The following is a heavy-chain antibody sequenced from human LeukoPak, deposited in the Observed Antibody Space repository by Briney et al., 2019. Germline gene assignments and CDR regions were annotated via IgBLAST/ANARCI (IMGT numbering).Heavy chain of an antibody. J-gene: IGHJ4*02. CDR3: AKEDGPEMATMAQVSDY. D-gene: IGHD5-24*01. CDR2: ISGSGGST. CDR1: GFTFSSYA. V-gene: IGHV3-23*01. Sequence: GGSLRLSCAASGFTFSSYAMSWVRQAPGKGLEWVSAISGSGGSTYYADSVKGRFTISRDNSKNTLYLQMNCLRAEDTAVYYCAKEDGPEMATMAQVSDYWGQGTLVTVSS.